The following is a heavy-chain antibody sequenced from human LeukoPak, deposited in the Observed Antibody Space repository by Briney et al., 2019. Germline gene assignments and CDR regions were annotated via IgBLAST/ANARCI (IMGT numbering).Heavy chain of an antibody. V-gene: IGHV4-39*01. D-gene: IGHD5-12*01. CDR1: GGSISSSSYY. Sequence: SGTLTLTCTVSGGSISSSSYYWAWIRQPPGKRLEWIGSIYYGGSTYYNPSLKSRVTISADTSKNQFSLKLSSVTAADTAVYFCARRVIVATIDYWGLGTLVTVSS. CDR3: ARRVIVATIDY. J-gene: IGHJ4*02. CDR2: IYYGGST.